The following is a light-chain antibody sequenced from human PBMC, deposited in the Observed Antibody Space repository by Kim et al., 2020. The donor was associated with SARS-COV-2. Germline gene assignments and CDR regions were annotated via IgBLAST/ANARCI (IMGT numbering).Light chain of an antibody. CDR3: ASWDGSLNGPV. CDR2: YDD. Sequence: QTITISCTGTSYNIGNNPVTWYQHLPGRAPPLLIHYDDLLTSGVSERFSASKSGTSASLAISGLQSEDEADYYCASWDGSLNGPVFGGGNQLTVL. V-gene: IGLV1-36*01. CDR1: SYNIGNNP. J-gene: IGLJ2*01.